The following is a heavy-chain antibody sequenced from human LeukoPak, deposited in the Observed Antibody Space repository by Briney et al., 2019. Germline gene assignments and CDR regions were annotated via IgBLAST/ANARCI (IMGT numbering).Heavy chain of an antibody. J-gene: IGHJ4*02. CDR3: ARPLQGIVGATGFDY. CDR2: IYPSDSDT. V-gene: IGHV5-51*01. D-gene: IGHD1-26*01. CDR1: EYSFATYW. Sequence: GESLKISCQGSEYSFATYWIAWLRQMPGKGLEWMGIIYPSDSDTRYSPSFQGQVTISADKSIKTAYLQWSSLKASDTATYYCARPLQGIVGATGFDYWGQGTLVTVSS.